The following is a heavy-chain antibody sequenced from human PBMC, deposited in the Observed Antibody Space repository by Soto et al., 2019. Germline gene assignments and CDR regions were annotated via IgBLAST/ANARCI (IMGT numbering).Heavy chain of an antibody. CDR3: ARDRVPPYCSSTSCLDIYYYGMDV. J-gene: IGHJ6*02. Sequence: PGGSLRLSCAASGFTFSSYAMHWVRQAPGKGLEWVAVISYDGSNKYYADSVKGRFTISRDNSKNTLYLQMNSLRAEDTAVYYCARDRVPPYCSSTSCLDIYYYGMDVWGQGTTVTVSS. V-gene: IGHV3-30-3*01. CDR2: ISYDGSNK. D-gene: IGHD2-2*01. CDR1: GFTFSSYA.